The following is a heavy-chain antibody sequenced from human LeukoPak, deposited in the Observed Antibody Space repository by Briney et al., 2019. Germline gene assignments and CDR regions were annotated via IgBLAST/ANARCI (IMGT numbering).Heavy chain of an antibody. CDR1: GGSISSHY. J-gene: IGHJ5*02. CDR2: IYYSGST. V-gene: IGHV4-59*11. D-gene: IGHD3-3*01. CDR3: ARVYDFWSGYCWFDP. Sequence: PSGTLSLTCTVSGGSISSHYWSWIRQPPGKGLEWIGYIYYSGSTNYNPSLKSRVTISVDTSKNQFSLKLSSVTAADTAVYYCARVYDFWSGYCWFDPWGQGTLVTVSS.